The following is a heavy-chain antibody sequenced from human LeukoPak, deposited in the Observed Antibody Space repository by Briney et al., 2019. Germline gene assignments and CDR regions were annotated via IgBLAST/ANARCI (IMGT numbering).Heavy chain of an antibody. V-gene: IGHV4-61*02. J-gene: IGHJ4*02. CDR2: ICTSGST. D-gene: IGHD3-9*01. CDR1: GGSISSGSYY. Sequence: SLTCTVSGGSISSGSYYWSWIRQPAGKGLEWIGRICTSGSTRYNPSLKSRVTISVNTSKKQFSLKLSSVTAADTAVYYCAREGVDILTAYPLPGYWGQGTLVTVSS. CDR3: AREGVDILTAYPLPGY.